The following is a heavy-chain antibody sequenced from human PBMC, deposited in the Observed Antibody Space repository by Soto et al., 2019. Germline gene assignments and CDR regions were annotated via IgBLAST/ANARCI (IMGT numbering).Heavy chain of an antibody. J-gene: IGHJ4*02. D-gene: IGHD4-17*01. V-gene: IGHV3-15*01. CDR2: IKSKTDGGTT. CDR3: TTVPEGNGDPPD. Sequence: EVQLVESGGGLVKPGGSLRLSCAASGFTFSNAWMSWVRQAPGKGLEWVGRIKSKTDGGTTDYAAPVKGRFTISRDDSNNTLYLQMNSLKTEDTAVYYCTTVPEGNGDPPDWGQGTLVTVSS. CDR1: GFTFSNAW.